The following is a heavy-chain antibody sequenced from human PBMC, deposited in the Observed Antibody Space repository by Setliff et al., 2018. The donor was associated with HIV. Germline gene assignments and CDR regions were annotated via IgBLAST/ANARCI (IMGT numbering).Heavy chain of an antibody. D-gene: IGHD6-13*01. CDR2: IGKSGDHI. V-gene: IGHV3-23*01. J-gene: IGHJ4*02. Sequence: PGGSLRLSCAASGFTFSNYAMIWVRQAPGKGLEWVSGIGKSGDHIHYAGSVKGRFTISRDNSKNMVYLQMDSLRAEDTAVYYCARVSLAAAGEPMDYWGQGTLVTVSS. CDR1: GFTFSNYA. CDR3: ARVSLAAAGEPMDY.